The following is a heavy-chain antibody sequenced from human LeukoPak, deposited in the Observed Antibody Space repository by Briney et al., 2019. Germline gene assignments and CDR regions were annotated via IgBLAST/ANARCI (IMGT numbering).Heavy chain of an antibody. CDR1: GFTFSNYW. J-gene: IGHJ4*02. CDR3: ARGDAFSGDY. CDR2: INQDGSEK. Sequence: GGSLRLSCAASGFTFSNYWMSWVRQAPGKGLEWVTNINQDGSEKYYVDSVTGRFTISRDNAKISLYLQMNSLRAEDTAVYYCARGDAFSGDYWGQGTLVTVSS. D-gene: IGHD2-2*01. V-gene: IGHV3-7*04.